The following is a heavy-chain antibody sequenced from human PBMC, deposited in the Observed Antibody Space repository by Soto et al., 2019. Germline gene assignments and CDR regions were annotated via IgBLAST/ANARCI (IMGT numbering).Heavy chain of an antibody. V-gene: IGHV4-4*02. Sequence: SETLSLTCAVSGVSISSSNWWSWVRQPPGKGLEWIGEIYHSGSTNYNPSLKSRVTISVDKSKNQFSLKLSSVTAADTALYYCARKLYDILTGYFASWGQGTLVTVSS. CDR3: ARKLYDILTGYFAS. CDR2: IYHSGST. D-gene: IGHD3-9*01. J-gene: IGHJ5*02. CDR1: GVSISSSNW.